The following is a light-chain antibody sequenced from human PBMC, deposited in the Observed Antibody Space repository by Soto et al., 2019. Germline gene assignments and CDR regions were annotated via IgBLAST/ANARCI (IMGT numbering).Light chain of an antibody. V-gene: IGLV2-14*01. Sequence: QSALTQPASVSGSPGQSIAISCTGTSNDVGGYNYVSWYQQHPGKAPKLMIYDVSARPSGVSNRFSGSKSDNTASLTISGLQAEDEADYYCSSYTSSNTVVVGGGTQLTVL. CDR2: DVS. CDR3: SSYTSSNTVV. CDR1: SNDVGGYNY. J-gene: IGLJ2*01.